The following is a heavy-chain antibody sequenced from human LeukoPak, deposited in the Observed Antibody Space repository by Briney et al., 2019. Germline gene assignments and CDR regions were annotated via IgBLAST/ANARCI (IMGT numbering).Heavy chain of an antibody. J-gene: IGHJ4*02. CDR1: GYSFTSYW. D-gene: IGHD6-19*01. V-gene: IGHV5-51*01. CDR2: IYPGDSDT. CDR3: ARHAGGGPWLVRYYFDY. Sequence: GESLKISCKGSGYSFTSYWIGWVRQMPGRGLEGMGFIYPGDSDTRYSPSFQGQVTISADKSISTAYLQWSSLKASDTAMYYCARHAGGGPWLVRYYFDYWGQGTLVTVSS.